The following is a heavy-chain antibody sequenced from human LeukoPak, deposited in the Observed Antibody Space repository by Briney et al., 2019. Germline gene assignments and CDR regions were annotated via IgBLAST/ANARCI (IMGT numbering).Heavy chain of an antibody. CDR1: GGSISSGGYY. D-gene: IGHD5-12*01. CDR3: ARTDSGYDYSFDY. V-gene: IGHV4-61*08. CDR2: IYYSGST. Sequence: PSETLSLTCTVSGGSISSGGYYWSWIRQPPGKGLEWIGYIYYSGSTNYNPSLKSRVTISVDTSKNQFSLKLSSVTAADTAVYYCARTDSGYDYSFDYWGQGTLVTVSS. J-gene: IGHJ4*02.